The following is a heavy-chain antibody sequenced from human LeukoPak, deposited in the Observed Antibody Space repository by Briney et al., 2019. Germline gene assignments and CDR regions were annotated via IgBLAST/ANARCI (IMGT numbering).Heavy chain of an antibody. Sequence: GGSLRLSCAASGFTFDDYAMHWVRQAPGKGLEWVSGISWNSGSIGYADSVKGRFTISRDNAKNSLYLQVNSLRAEDTAFYYCAKDGAYGSGSYSSFDYWGAGNPVSASS. D-gene: IGHD3-10*01. CDR2: ISWNSGSI. CDR3: AKDGAYGSGSYSSFDY. J-gene: IGHJ4*02. V-gene: IGHV3-9*01. CDR1: GFTFDDYA.